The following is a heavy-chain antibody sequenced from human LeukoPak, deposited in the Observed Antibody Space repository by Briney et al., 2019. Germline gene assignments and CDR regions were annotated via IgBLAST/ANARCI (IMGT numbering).Heavy chain of an antibody. Sequence: SETLSLTCTVSGGSISSYYWSWIRQPAGKGLEWIGRIYTSGSTNYNPSLKSRVTMSVDTSKNQFSLKLSSVSAADTAVYYCARRAYCGGDCYSGFDPWGQGTLVTVSS. CDR3: ARRAYCGGDCYSGFDP. J-gene: IGHJ5*02. CDR2: IYTSGST. D-gene: IGHD2-21*02. CDR1: GGSISSYY. V-gene: IGHV4-4*07.